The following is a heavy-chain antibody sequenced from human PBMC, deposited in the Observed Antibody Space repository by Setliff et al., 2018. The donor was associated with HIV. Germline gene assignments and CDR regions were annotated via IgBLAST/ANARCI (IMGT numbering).Heavy chain of an antibody. V-gene: IGHV4-39*07. D-gene: IGHD3-3*01. J-gene: IGHJ3*02. Sequence: PSETLSLTCTVSGGSISSSSYYWGWIRQPPGKGLEWIGSIYYSGSTYYNPSLKSRVTISVDTSKNQFSLKLSSVTAADTAVYYYARETYYNFWSGYLAADAFDIWGQGTMVTVSS. CDR2: IYYSGST. CDR3: ARETYYNFWSGYLAADAFDI. CDR1: GGSISSSSYY.